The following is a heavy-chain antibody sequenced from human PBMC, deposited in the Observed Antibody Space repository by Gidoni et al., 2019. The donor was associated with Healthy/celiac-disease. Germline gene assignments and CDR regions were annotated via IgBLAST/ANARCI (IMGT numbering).Heavy chain of an antibody. CDR2: INPSGGST. J-gene: IGHJ6*02. CDR3: ARGALWSGKIHYYYYYGMDV. D-gene: IGHD3-3*01. CDR1: GYTFTSSS. V-gene: IGHV1-46*01. Sequence: VQLVQSGAEVKKPGASVKVSCKASGYTFTSSSMPWVRQAPGQGLEWMGIINPSGGSTSYAQKFQGRVTMTRDTSTSTVYMELSSLRSEDTAVYYCARGALWSGKIHYYYYYGMDVWGQGTTVTVSS.